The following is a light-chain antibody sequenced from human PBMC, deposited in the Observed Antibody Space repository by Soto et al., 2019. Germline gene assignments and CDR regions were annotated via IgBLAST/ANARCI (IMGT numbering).Light chain of an antibody. J-gene: IGLJ1*01. CDR2: EVN. V-gene: IGLV2-14*01. CDR3: SSFASTHTYV. CDR1: SSDVAFYNH. Sequence: SVLTQPASVSGSPGQSITISCTGTSSDVAFYNHVSWYQQHPGKAPKLLIYEVNNRPSGVSHRFSGSKSGNTASLTISGLQAEDEADYYCSSFASTHTYVFGPGTKLTVL.